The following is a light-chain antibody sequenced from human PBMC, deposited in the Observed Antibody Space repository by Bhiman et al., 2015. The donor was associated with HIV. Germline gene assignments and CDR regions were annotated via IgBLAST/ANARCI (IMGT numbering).Light chain of an antibody. J-gene: IGLJ2*01. CDR3: TSYTSSSTVI. Sequence: QSALTQPASVSGSPGQSITISCTGTSSDVGGYNYVSWYLQHPGKAPKLMIYDVSNRPSGVSNRFSGSKSGNTASLTISGLQAEDEAAYYCTSYTSSSTVIFGGGTELTVL. CDR2: DVS. CDR1: SSDVGGYNY. V-gene: IGLV2-14*03.